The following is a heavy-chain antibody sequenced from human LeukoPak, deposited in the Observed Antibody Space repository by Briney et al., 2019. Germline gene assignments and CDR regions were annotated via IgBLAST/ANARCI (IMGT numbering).Heavy chain of an antibody. CDR3: AREGIAVAGPFDY. J-gene: IGHJ4*02. CDR2: INPNSGGT. D-gene: IGHD6-19*01. V-gene: IGHV1-2*02. Sequence: GASVKVSCKASGYTFTGYYMHWVRQAPGQGLEWMGWINPNSGGTNYAQKFQGRVTMTRDTSISTAYTELSRLRSDDTAVYYCAREGIAVAGPFDYWGQGTLVTVSS. CDR1: GYTFTGYY.